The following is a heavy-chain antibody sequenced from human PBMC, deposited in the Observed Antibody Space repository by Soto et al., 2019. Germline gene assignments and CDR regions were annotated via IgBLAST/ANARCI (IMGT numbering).Heavy chain of an antibody. V-gene: IGHV3-23*01. J-gene: IGHJ4*02. D-gene: IGHD3-16*01. Sequence: EVQVLESGGGLVQPGGSLRLSCAASGLTFSSYAMTWVRQAPGKGLEWVSAISGSGCSTYYADSVKGRFTISRDNSKNTLYLQMSSLGAEDTAIYYCVKATWGRGGRAFDYWGQGTLVTVSS. CDR2: ISGSGCST. CDR3: VKATWGRGGRAFDY. CDR1: GLTFSSYA.